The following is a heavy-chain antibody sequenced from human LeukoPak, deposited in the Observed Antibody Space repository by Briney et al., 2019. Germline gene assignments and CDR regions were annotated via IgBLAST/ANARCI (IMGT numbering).Heavy chain of an antibody. CDR1: GFTFSSYS. J-gene: IGHJ4*02. D-gene: IGHD1-26*01. V-gene: IGHV3-21*01. CDR3: ARDLWATTSFDY. Sequence: GGSLRLSCAASGFTFSSYSMNWVRQAPGKWLEWVSSISSSSSYIYYADSVKGRFTISRDNAKNSLYLQMNSLRAEDTAVYYCARDLWATTSFDYWGQGTLVTASS. CDR2: ISSSSSYI.